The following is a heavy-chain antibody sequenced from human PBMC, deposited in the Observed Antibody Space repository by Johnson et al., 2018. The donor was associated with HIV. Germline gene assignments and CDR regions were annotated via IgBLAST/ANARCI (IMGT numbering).Heavy chain of an antibody. D-gene: IGHD3-10*01. Sequence: EVQLVESGGGLVQPGGSLRLSCAASGFTVSSNYMSWVRQAPGKGLEWVADIKCDGSEKYYVDSVKGRLTISRDNSKNTLYLQMNSLRAEDTAVYYCARDASYYGSANDAVDIWGQGTMVTVSS. CDR3: ARDASYYGSANDAVDI. CDR1: GFTVSSNY. J-gene: IGHJ3*02. CDR2: IKCDGSEK. V-gene: IGHV3-7*01.